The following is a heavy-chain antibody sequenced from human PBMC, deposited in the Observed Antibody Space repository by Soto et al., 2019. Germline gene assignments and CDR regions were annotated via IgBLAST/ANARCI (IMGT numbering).Heavy chain of an antibody. J-gene: IGHJ2*01. Sequence: QVQLQESGPGLVKPSGTLSLTCAVSGGSISSSNWWSWVRQPPGKGLEWIGEIYHSGSTNYNPSLKSRVTISVNKSKNQFSLKLSSVTAADTAVYYCARDGSRLIQLWHIKTHWYFDLWGRGTLVTVSS. CDR2: IYHSGST. D-gene: IGHD5-18*01. CDR1: GGSISSSNW. V-gene: IGHV4-4*02. CDR3: ARDGSRLIQLWHIKTHWYFDL.